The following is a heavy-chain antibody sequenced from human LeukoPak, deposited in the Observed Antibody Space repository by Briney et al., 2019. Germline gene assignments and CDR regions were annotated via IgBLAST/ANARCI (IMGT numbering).Heavy chain of an antibody. J-gene: IGHJ4*02. CDR2: ISYDGSNK. V-gene: IGHV3-30*04. CDR3: ARSDFYVWGSYRSSSLFDY. CDR1: GFTFSSYA. Sequence: GGSLRLSCAASGFTFSSYAMHWVRQAPGKGLEWVAVISYDGSNKYYADSVKGRFTISRDNSQNTLYLQMNSLRAEDTAVYYCARSDFYVWGSYRSSSLFDYWGQGTLVTVSS. D-gene: IGHD3-16*02.